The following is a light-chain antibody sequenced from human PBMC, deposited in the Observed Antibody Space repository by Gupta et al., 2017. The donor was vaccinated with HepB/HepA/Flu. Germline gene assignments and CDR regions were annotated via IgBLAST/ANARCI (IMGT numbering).Light chain of an antibody. CDR3: QQYGSSWLT. Sequence: EIVLTQSPGTLSLSPGERATLSCRASQSVSSSYLAWYQQKPGQAPRLLIYGASSRATGIPDRFSGSGSATDFTLTISILEPEDCAVYYCQQYGSSWLTFGGGTKVEIK. CDR1: QSVSSSY. J-gene: IGKJ4*01. CDR2: GAS. V-gene: IGKV3-20*01.